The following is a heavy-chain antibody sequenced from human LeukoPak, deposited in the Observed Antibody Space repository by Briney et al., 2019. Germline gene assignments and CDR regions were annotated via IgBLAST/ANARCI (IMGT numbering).Heavy chain of an antibody. J-gene: IGHJ3*02. CDR1: GFTFSSYG. Sequence: PGGSLRRSCAASGFTFSSYGIHWVRQAPGKGLEWVAIISYDGSNKYYADSVKGRFTISRDNSENTLYLQMNSLRAEDTAVYYCAKPSGVVVTASDAFDIWGQGTMVTVSS. D-gene: IGHD2-21*02. CDR3: AKPSGVVVTASDAFDI. CDR2: ISYDGSNK. V-gene: IGHV3-30*18.